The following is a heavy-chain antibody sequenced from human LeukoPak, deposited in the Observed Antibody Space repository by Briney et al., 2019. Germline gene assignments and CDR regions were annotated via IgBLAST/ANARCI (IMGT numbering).Heavy chain of an antibody. Sequence: WGSLSLSCAASGFTFSTYWLTWARQAPGKGLEWVANIKQDGSEKYYVESVKGRFTISRDNAKNSLYLQMTSLRADDTAVYYCARDRRCGGSCYQFDPWGHGSLVTVSS. CDR3: ARDRRCGGSCYQFDP. J-gene: IGHJ5*02. D-gene: IGHD2-15*01. CDR2: IKQDGSEK. V-gene: IGHV3-7*04. CDR1: GFTFSTYW.